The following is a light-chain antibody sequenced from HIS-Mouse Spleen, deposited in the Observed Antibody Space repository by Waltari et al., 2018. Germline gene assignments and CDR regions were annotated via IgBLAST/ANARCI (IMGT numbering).Light chain of an antibody. J-gene: IGLJ2*01. CDR1: RRDVGSYNL. Sequence: QSALTQPASVSGSPGQSITISCTGTRRDVGSYNLVPWYQQQPGKAPKLMIYEGSKRPSGVSNRFSGSKSGNTASLTISGLQAGDEADYYCCSYAGSSTFVVFGGGTKLTVL. CDR3: CSYAGSSTFVV. CDR2: EGS. V-gene: IGLV2-23*03.